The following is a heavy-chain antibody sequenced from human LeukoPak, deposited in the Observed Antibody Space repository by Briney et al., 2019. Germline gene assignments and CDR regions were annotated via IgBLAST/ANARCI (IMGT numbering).Heavy chain of an antibody. Sequence: GESLKISCKGSGYTFTSYWIGWVRQMPGKGLEWMGIIYPGDSDTRYSPSFQGQVTISADKSISTAYLQWSSLKASDTATYYCARRRDYSDYSDAFDIWGQGTMVTVSS. D-gene: IGHD4-11*01. CDR1: GYTFTSYW. CDR2: IYPGDSDT. CDR3: ARRRDYSDYSDAFDI. V-gene: IGHV5-51*01. J-gene: IGHJ3*02.